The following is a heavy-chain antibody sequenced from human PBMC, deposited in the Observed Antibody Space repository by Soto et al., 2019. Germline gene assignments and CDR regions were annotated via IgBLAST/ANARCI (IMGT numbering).Heavy chain of an antibody. CDR3: ARESGGATATLDYYYFYMDV. Sequence: ASXKVSCKASGDRFTDYYMHWVRQAPGQGLEWMGWINPNSGVTKYAQKFQGWVTMTRDTSIRTVYMQLSRLGFDDTAIYYCARESGGATATLDYYYFYMDVWGTGTTVTVSS. CDR2: INPNSGVT. V-gene: IGHV1-2*04. D-gene: IGHD5-12*01. CDR1: GDRFTDYY. J-gene: IGHJ6*03.